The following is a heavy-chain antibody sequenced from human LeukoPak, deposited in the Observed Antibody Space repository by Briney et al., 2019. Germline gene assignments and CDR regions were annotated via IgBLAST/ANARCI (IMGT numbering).Heavy chain of an antibody. V-gene: IGHV3-23*01. CDR1: GFTFSMSA. J-gene: IGHJ6*03. Sequence: PGGSLRLSCGASGFTFSMSAMTWVRQAPGKGLEWVSAISGSGGSTYYADSVKGRFTISRDNSKNTLYLQTNSLRAEDTAVYYCAKSLESTNYYYHMGVWGKGTTVTISS. D-gene: IGHD2-2*01. CDR3: AKSLESTNYYYHMGV. CDR2: ISGSGGST.